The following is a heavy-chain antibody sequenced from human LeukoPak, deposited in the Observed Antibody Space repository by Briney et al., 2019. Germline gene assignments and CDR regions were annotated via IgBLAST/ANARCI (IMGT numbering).Heavy chain of an antibody. D-gene: IGHD4-17*01. CDR3: AKLSLNYGDYVGGYWYFDL. CDR1: GFTFSSYA. J-gene: IGHJ2*01. Sequence: GGSLRLSCAASGFTFSSYAMSWVRQAPGKGLEWVSAISGSGGSTYYADSVKGRFTISRDNSKNTLYLQMSSLRAEDTAVYYCAKLSLNYGDYVGGYWYFDLWGRGTLVTVSS. V-gene: IGHV3-23*01. CDR2: ISGSGGST.